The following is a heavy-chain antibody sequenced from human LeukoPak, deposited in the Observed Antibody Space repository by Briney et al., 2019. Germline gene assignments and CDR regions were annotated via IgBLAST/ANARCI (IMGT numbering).Heavy chain of an antibody. CDR1: GGSISSYY. Sequence: PSETLSLTCTVSGGSISSYYWSWIRQPPGKGLEWIGYIYYSGSTNYNPSLKSRVTISVDTSKNQFSLKLSSVTAADTAVYYCAGTPPIIGDLGAFDIWGQGTMVTVSS. D-gene: IGHD3-10*01. CDR2: IYYSGST. J-gene: IGHJ3*02. V-gene: IGHV4-59*08. CDR3: AGTPPIIGDLGAFDI.